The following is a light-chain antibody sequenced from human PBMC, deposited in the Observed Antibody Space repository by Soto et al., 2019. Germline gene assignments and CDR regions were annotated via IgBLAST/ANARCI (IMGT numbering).Light chain of an antibody. V-gene: IGLV2-14*01. CDR3: SSYTSSSTYV. Sequence: QSALTQPASVSGSPGQSISISCTGTSSDVGGYNYVSWYQQHPGKAPKLMIYDVSNRPSGVSNLFPGSKSGNTVSLTISGLQAEDEGDYYCSSYTSSSTYVFGPRTKVTVL. J-gene: IGLJ1*01. CDR1: SSDVGGYNY. CDR2: DVS.